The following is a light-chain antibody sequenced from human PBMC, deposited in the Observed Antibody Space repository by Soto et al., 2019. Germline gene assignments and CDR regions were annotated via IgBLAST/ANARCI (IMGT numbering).Light chain of an antibody. CDR1: QNINNN. V-gene: IGKV1-39*01. J-gene: IGKJ2*01. CDR3: QHSYNAPYT. Sequence: DIQVTQSPSSLSAFVGDRVTITCRASQNINNNLNWYQQKPGKAPKLLIYAASSLQSGVPSRFSGGGSETDFTLTIDNLQPEDFASYYCQHSYNAPYTFGQGTKLEIK. CDR2: AAS.